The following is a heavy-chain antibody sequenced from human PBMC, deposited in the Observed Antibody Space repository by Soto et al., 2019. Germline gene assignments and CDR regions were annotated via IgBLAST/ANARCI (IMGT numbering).Heavy chain of an antibody. CDR1: GGTFSSYA. D-gene: IGHD6-6*01. CDR2: IIPLLNTP. CDR3: ARESSSPNYYYYGMDV. J-gene: IGHJ6*02. Sequence: QVQLVQSGAEVKKPGSSVNVSCRASGGTFSSYAGSWLRQAPGQGLEWMGVIIPLLNTPKYVQKFQGRVTITADASATTAYMELSSLRSEDTAVYYCARESSSPNYYYYGMDVWGQGTTVTVSS. V-gene: IGHV1-69*01.